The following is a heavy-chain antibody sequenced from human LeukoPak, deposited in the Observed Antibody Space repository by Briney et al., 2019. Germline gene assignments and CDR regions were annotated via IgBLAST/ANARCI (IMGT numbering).Heavy chain of an antibody. CDR3: AKSLRTRIYYFDY. Sequence: PGGSLRLSCAASGFTFSSYAMSWVRQAPGKGLEWVSSVTGNGDNTFHADSVKGRFTISRDNSKNTLYLQMNSLRGEDTAVYYCAKSLRTRIYYFDYWGQGTLVTVSS. D-gene: IGHD1-7*01. CDR1: GFTFSSYA. V-gene: IGHV3-23*01. J-gene: IGHJ4*02. CDR2: VTGNGDNT.